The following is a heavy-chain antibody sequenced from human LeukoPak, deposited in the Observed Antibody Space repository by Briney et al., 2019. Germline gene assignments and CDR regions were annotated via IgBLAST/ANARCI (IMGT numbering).Heavy chain of an antibody. V-gene: IGHV5-51*01. D-gene: IGHD2-15*01. Sequence: GESRKFSCKSSGYPFTTYVSGGVRPMPGKGLGWMGIIYPADSENRYSTSFQGQSTSSADKSITTGFLQWSSLKPSDTAKYHCARHGGGYCSGDSCHLPGDYWGQGTLVTVSS. J-gene: IGHJ4*02. CDR2: IYPADSEN. CDR1: GYPFTTYV. CDR3: ARHGGGYCSGDSCHLPGDY.